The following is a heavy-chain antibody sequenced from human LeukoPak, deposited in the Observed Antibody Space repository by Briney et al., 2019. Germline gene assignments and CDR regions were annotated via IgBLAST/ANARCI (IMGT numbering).Heavy chain of an antibody. J-gene: IGHJ4*02. V-gene: IGHV3-21*04. Sequence: PGGSLRLSCAASGFTFSSYWMSWVRQAPGKGLEWVSSISSSSSYIYYADSVKGRFTISRDNAKNSLYLQMNSLRAEDTAVYYCARDAEQVVVAATPLFDYWGQGTLVTVSS. D-gene: IGHD2-15*01. CDR2: ISSSSSYI. CDR1: GFTFSSYW. CDR3: ARDAEQVVVAATPLFDY.